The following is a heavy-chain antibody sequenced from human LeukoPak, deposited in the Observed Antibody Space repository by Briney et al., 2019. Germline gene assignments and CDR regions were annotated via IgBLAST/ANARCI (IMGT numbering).Heavy chain of an antibody. CDR1: GGSISSYY. J-gene: IGHJ3*02. D-gene: IGHD3-22*01. CDR2: MYYSGST. CDR3: ARHSYYYDRSGSYEAFDI. Sequence: SETLSLTCTVSGGSISSYYWSWIRQPPGKGLEWIGSMYYSGSTNYKPSLKSRVTISVDTSKNQFSLKLSSVTAADTAVYYCARHSYYYDRSGSYEAFDIWGQGTMVTVSS. V-gene: IGHV4-59*08.